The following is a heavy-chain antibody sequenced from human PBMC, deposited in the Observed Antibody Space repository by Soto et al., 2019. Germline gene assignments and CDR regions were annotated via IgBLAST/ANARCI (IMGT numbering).Heavy chain of an antibody. CDR2: ISAYDGKT. D-gene: IGHD3-3*01. CDR1: GDNFNIYG. Sequence: ASVKVSCKASGDNFNIYGINWVRQAPGQGLELMGWISAYDGKTTYAEKFQGRVTMTTDASTSTAYMELRSLRSDDTAVYYCARDPHEYWTRYWFDPWGQGSLVIVSS. V-gene: IGHV1-18*01. J-gene: IGHJ5*02. CDR3: ARDPHEYWTRYWFDP.